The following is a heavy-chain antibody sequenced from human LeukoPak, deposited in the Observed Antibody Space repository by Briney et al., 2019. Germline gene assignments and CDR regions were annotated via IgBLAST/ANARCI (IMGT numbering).Heavy chain of an antibody. CDR3: ARHYGP. D-gene: IGHD3-10*01. Sequence: SETLSLLCTVSGRPIRSSYYYWGWIRQPRGKGLVWIGSIYDSGSTYYNPSLKSRLTISVNTYKNQSALKLKSVTTADTAVYYCARHYGPWGQGTLVTVSS. V-gene: IGHV4-39*01. J-gene: IGHJ5*02. CDR2: IYDSGST. CDR1: GRPIRSSYYY.